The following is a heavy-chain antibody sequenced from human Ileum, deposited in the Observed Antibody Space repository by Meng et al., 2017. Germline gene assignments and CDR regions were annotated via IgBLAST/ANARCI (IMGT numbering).Heavy chain of an antibody. V-gene: IGHV4-4*02. J-gene: IGHJ5*02. CDR1: GGSISNGKW. D-gene: IGHD3-10*01. CDR2: ISQSGTT. CDR3: ATYGSGFTPPLDP. Sequence: QVQLQESGPGLVKPSGTLPLTCAASGGSISNGKWWSWVRQPPGKGLEWIGEISQSGTTNYYPSLNSRVSISLDKANNHLSLTLTSVTAADTAVYYCATYGSGFTPPLDPWGQGILVTVSS.